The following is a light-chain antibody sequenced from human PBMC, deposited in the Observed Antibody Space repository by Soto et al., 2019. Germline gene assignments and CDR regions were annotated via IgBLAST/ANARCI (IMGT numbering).Light chain of an antibody. CDR2: GNT. CDR1: SPNIGAGYD. Sequence: QSVLTQPPSVSGAPGQRVTISCTGSSPNIGAGYDVHWYQQLPGTAPKLLIYGNTNRLSGVPDRFSGSKSDTSASLAITGLQAEDEADYYCQSYDDSLSCSVFGGGTKVTVL. J-gene: IGLJ3*02. CDR3: QSYDDSLSCSV. V-gene: IGLV1-40*01.